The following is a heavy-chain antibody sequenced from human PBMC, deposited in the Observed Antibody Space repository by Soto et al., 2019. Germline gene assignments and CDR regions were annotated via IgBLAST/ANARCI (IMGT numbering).Heavy chain of an antibody. D-gene: IGHD3-10*01. CDR2: IKQDGSEK. CDR3: ARVPEYYYGSGCYFPSPPLLAFWFDKYYFDY. Sequence: GGPLRLSCAASGFTFSSYWMSWVRQAPGKKLERVANIKQDGSEKYYVDSVKGRFTISRDNAKTSLYLQMNSLRAEDTAVYYCARVPEYYYGSGCYFPSPPLLAFWFDKYYFDYWGQGTLVTVSS. V-gene: IGHV3-7*05. J-gene: IGHJ4*02. CDR1: GFTFSSYW.